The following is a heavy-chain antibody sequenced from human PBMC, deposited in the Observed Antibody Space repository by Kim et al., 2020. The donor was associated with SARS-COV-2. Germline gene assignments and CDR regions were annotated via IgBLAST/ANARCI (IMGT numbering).Heavy chain of an antibody. J-gene: IGHJ3*02. V-gene: IGHV1-46*01. Sequence: YAQKFQGRVAMTRATTTSTVYMGLSSLGSEDTAVYYCARGSGSRPGAFDIWGQGTMVTVSS. CDR3: ARGSGSRPGAFDI. D-gene: IGHD1-26*01.